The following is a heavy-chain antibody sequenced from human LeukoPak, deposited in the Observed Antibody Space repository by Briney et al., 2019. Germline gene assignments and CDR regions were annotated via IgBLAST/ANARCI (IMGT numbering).Heavy chain of an antibody. V-gene: IGHV3-48*03. CDR2: ISSSGSTI. CDR1: GFTFSSYE. D-gene: IGHD3-22*01. CDR3: ARDLGPYYYDSSGYSFTS. J-gene: IGHJ5*02. Sequence: GGSLRLSCAASGFTFSSYEMNWVRQAPGKGLEWVSYISSSGSTIYYADSVKGRFTSSRDNAKNSLYLQMNSLRAEDTAVYYCARDLGPYYYDSSGYSFTSWGQGTLVTVSS.